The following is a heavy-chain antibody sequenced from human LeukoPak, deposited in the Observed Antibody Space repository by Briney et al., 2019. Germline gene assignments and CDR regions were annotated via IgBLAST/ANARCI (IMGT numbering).Heavy chain of an antibody. V-gene: IGHV3-53*01. CDR2: LYSDGNT. Sequence: GGSLRLSCAASGFTVITNDMTWVRQAPGKGLEWVSVLYSDGNTKYADSVQGRFTISRDNPKNTLYLEMNSLSPDDTAVYYCARGVEPLAANTLAYWGQGTLVTVSS. J-gene: IGHJ4*02. CDR3: ARGVEPLAANTLAY. D-gene: IGHD1-14*01. CDR1: GFTVITND.